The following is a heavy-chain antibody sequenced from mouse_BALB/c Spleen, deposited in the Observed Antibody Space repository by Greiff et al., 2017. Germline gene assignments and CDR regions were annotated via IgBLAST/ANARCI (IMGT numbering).Heavy chain of an antibody. D-gene: IGHD2-4*01. CDR3: ARGLYYDYDGFAY. CDR1: GYSITSGYS. J-gene: IGHJ3*01. V-gene: IGHV3-6*02. CDR2: ISYDGSN. Sequence: ESGPGLVKPSQSLSLTCSVTGYSITSGYSWNWLRQFPGNKLEWMGYISYDGSNNYNPSLKNRISITRDTSKNQFFLKLNSVTTEDTATYYCARGLYYDYDGFAYWGQGTLVTVSA.